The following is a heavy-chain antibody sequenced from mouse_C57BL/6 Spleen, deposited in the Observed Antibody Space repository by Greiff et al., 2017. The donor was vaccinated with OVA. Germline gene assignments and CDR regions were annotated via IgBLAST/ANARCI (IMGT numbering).Heavy chain of an antibody. D-gene: IGHD4-1*01. CDR3: ARTGTRAMDY. CDR1: GYTFTSYG. V-gene: IGHV1-81*01. J-gene: IGHJ4*01. Sequence: VQLQESGAELARPGASVKLSCKASGYTFTSYGISWVKQRTGQGLEWIGEIYPRSGNTYYNEKFKGKATLTADKSSSTAYMEPRSLTSEDSAVYFCARTGTRAMDYWGQGTSVTVSS. CDR2: IYPRSGNT.